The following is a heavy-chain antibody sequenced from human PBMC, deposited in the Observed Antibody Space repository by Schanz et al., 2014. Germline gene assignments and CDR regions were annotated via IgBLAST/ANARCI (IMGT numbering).Heavy chain of an antibody. V-gene: IGHV1-46*03. CDR2: INPSVGNT. Sequence: QVQLVQSGAEVKKPGASVKVSCEASGYTFTSYYIHWFRQAPGQGLEWMGLINPSVGNTNYAQKFRRRVTMTRDTSTSTVYMELTSLRSEDTAVYFCAGDPSTGAFDIWGQGTMVTVSS. CDR1: GYTFTSYY. J-gene: IGHJ3*02. CDR3: AGDPSTGAFDI.